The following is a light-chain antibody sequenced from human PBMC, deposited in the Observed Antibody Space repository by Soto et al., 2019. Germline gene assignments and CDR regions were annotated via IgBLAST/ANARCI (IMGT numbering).Light chain of an antibody. V-gene: IGKV3-11*01. CDR3: QQRDRWPIT. CDR2: GAS. CDR1: QSVDSY. Sequence: ELVLTQSSSSVSWSPWERPTLSCRASQSVDSYLVWYQQKPGQAPRLLIFGASNRATGIPARFSGSGSGTDFTLTINSLEPDDFAVYYCQQRDRWPITFGQGRRLEIK. J-gene: IGKJ5*01.